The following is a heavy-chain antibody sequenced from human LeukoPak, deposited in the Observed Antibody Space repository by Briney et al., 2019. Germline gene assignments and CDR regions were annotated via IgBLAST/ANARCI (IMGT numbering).Heavy chain of an antibody. CDR1: GGSISSYY. V-gene: IGHV4-59*01. J-gene: IGHJ6*03. CDR2: IYYSGST. D-gene: IGHD4/OR15-4a*01. CDR3: ARAPGNDYYPYYYMDV. Sequence: PPETLSLTCTVSGGSISSYYWSWIRQPPGKGLEWIGYIYYSGSTNYNPSLKSRVTISVDTSKNQFSLKVNSVTAADTAVYYCARAPGNDYYPYYYMDVWGKGTAVTVSS.